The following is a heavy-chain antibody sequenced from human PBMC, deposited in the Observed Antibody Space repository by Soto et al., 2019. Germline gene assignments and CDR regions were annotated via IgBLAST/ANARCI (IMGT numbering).Heavy chain of an antibody. V-gene: IGHV3-30*04. J-gene: IGHJ4*02. CDR2: VSDGGSTK. CDR1: GCTFSSYA. Sequence: PGGSLRLSCAASGCTFSSYAMHWVRQAPGKGPEWVAVVSDGGSTKYYADSVEGRFTISRDNAKHTLYLQLNSLRDEDTAVYYCARDPKSGNQKLYFDYWGQGALVTVSS. D-gene: IGHD1-26*01. CDR3: ARDPKSGNQKLYFDY.